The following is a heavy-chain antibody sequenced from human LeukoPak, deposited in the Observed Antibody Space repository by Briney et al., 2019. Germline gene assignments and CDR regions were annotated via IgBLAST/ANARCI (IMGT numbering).Heavy chain of an antibody. CDR1: GGSISSGGYS. J-gene: IGHJ5*02. CDR3: ARVVIVVVPAANPNSWFDP. V-gene: IGHV4-30-2*01. CDR2: IYHSGST. Sequence: SETLSLTCAVSGGSISSGGYSWSWIRQPPGKGLEWIGYIYHSGSTYYNPSLRSRVTISVDRSKNQFSLKLSSVTAADTAVYYCARVVIVVVPAANPNSWFDPWGQGTLVTVSS. D-gene: IGHD2-2*01.